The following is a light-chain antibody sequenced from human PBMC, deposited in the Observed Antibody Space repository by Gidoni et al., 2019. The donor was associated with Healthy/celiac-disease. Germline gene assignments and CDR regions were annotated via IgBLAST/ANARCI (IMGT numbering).Light chain of an antibody. CDR2: GAS. CDR3: QQYNNWPGT. V-gene: IGKV3-15*01. Sequence: IVMTPSPAALSVSPGERATLACRASQSVSSNLAWYQQKPGQAPRLLIYGASTRATGIPARFSGSGSGTEFTLTISSLQSEDFAVYYCQQYNNWPGTFGPXTKVEIK. J-gene: IGKJ3*01. CDR1: QSVSSN.